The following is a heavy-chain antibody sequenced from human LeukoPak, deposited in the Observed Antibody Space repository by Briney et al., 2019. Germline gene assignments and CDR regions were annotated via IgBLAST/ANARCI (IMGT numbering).Heavy chain of an antibody. Sequence: ASVKVSCKASGYTFSDYYIHWVRQAPGQGREWMGWINPKSGGINYAPKFQDRVTMTRDSSISTAYMELRRLRSDDTAVYYCARDRGVLEWLALDYYFGMDVWGQGTTVTVSS. V-gene: IGHV1-2*02. D-gene: IGHD3-3*01. CDR1: GYTFSDYY. J-gene: IGHJ6*02. CDR2: INPKSGGI. CDR3: ARDRGVLEWLALDYYFGMDV.